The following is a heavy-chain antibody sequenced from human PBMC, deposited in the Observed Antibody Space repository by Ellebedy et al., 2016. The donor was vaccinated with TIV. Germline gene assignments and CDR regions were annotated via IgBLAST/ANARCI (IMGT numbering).Heavy chain of an antibody. CDR3: AKTSGTNYYLDF. D-gene: IGHD1-26*01. CDR2: ISSRSDAI. CDR1: GFTFSTYS. V-gene: IGHV3-48*01. Sequence: GESLKISXEASGFTFSTYSMNWVRQAPGKGLEWVSYISSRSDAIHYADSVKGRFTISRDNSKNTLYLQMNGLRAEDTATYYCAKTSGTNYYLDFWGQGTLVTVSS. J-gene: IGHJ4*02.